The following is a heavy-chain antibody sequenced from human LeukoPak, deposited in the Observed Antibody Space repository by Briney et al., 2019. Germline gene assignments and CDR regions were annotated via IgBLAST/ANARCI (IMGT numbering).Heavy chain of an antibody. Sequence: SQTLSLTCTVSGGSISSDIYYWSWIRRPAGKGLEWIGRIYTSGSTNYNPSLKSRVTISVDTSKNQVSLKLRSVAAADTAVYYCAREVPYSSSWGYYFDYWGQGTLVTVSS. J-gene: IGHJ4*02. CDR1: GGSISSDIYY. CDR3: AREVPYSSSWGYYFDY. D-gene: IGHD6-13*01. V-gene: IGHV4-61*02. CDR2: IYTSGST.